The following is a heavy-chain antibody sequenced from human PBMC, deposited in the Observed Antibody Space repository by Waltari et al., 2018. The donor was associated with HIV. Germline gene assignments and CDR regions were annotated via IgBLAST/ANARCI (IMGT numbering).Heavy chain of an antibody. CDR2: ITSSGGRT. CDR1: GLHFATSG. J-gene: IGHJ4*02. Sequence: VQMLESGGDLVQPGGSLRLSCAVSGLHFATSGLGWVRQAPGKGLEWMSAITSSGGRTYYAESVKVRFIISRDNSKKTVTLQLKNLRLGDTAMYYCATCNIGSGWYLKSPIRIWGQGTLVTVS. V-gene: IGHV3-23*01. CDR3: ATCNIGSGWYLKSPIRI. D-gene: IGHD6-19*01.